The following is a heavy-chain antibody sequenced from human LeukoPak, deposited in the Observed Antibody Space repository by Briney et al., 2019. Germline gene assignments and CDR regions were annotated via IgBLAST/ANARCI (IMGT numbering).Heavy chain of an antibody. D-gene: IGHD6-6*01. CDR1: ADSISSYY. J-gene: IGHJ4*02. Sequence: SETLSLTCTVPADSISSYYWSWIRQPPGRGREWIGYIFTSGGTNYFPSLKGRVTISIDTSKNQFSLKLSSVTAADSAVYYCARLTRLSTSPDRYYLDYWAQGTLVTVSS. CDR3: ARLTRLSTSPDRYYLDY. CDR2: IFTSGGT. V-gene: IGHV4-4*09.